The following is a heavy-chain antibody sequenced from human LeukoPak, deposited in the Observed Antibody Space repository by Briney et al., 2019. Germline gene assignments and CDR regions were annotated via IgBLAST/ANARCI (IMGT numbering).Heavy chain of an antibody. J-gene: IGHJ4*02. CDR2: INHSGST. Sequence: SETLSLTCAVYGGSFSGYYWSWIRQHPGKGLEWIGEINHSGSTNYNPSLKSRVTISVDTSKNQFSLKLSSVTAADTAVYYCARVTGYMIEDYFDYWGQGTLVTVSS. CDR3: ARVTGYMIEDYFDY. D-gene: IGHD3-22*01. CDR1: GGSFSGYY. V-gene: IGHV4-34*01.